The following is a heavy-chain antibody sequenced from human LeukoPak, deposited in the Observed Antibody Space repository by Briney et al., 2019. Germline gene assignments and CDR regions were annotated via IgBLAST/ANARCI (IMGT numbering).Heavy chain of an antibody. V-gene: IGHV4-59*01. J-gene: IGHJ6*02. D-gene: IGHD2-2*01. CDR2: IYYSGST. CDR3: ARVEGVPAAMRNYYYYYGMDV. Sequence: SETLSLTCTVSGRSISNYYWSWIRHPPGKGLEWIGYIYYSGSTNYNPSIKSRVTISVDTSKNQCSLKLSSVTAADTAVYYCARVEGVPAAMRNYYYYYGMDVWGQGTTVTVSS. CDR1: GRSISNYY.